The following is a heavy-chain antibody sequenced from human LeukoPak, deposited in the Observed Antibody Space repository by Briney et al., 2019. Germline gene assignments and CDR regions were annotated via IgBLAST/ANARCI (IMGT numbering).Heavy chain of an antibody. CDR3: ARHPIDPYSSSWT. CDR2: INPSGGST. J-gene: IGHJ4*02. CDR1: GYSLTTYY. D-gene: IGHD6-13*01. Sequence: GASVKVSCKASGYSLTTYYMHWVRQAPGQGLEWMAIINPSGGSTNYAQKFQGRVTMTRDTPTNTVYMEMSSLRIEDTAVYYCARHPIDPYSSSWTWGQGTLVTVSS. V-gene: IGHV1-46*01.